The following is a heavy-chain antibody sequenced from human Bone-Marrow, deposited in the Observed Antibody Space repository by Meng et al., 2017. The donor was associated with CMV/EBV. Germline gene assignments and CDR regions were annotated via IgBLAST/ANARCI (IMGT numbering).Heavy chain of an antibody. CDR2: MNPNSGNT. CDR3: ARVYSSGWADWVDP. J-gene: IGHJ5*02. D-gene: IGHD6-19*01. Sequence: ASVKVSCKASGYTFTSYDINWVRQATGQVLEWMGWMNPNSGNTGYAQKFQGRVTMTRNTSISTAYMELSSLRTEDTAVYYCARVYSSGWADWVDPWGQGTLVTVSS. V-gene: IGHV1-8*01. CDR1: GYTFTSYD.